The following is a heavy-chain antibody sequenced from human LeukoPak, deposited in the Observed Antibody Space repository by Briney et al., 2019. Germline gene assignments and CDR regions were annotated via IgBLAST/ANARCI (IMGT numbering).Heavy chain of an antibody. CDR3: ARSPRSLYYFDY. CDR1: GFTFSTYS. CDR2: ISSDGGST. Sequence: GASLRLSCAASGFTFSTYSMHWVRQAPGRGLQYVSSISSDGGSTFYANSVKGRFTISRDNSKNTLYLQMGSLRVEDMAVYYCARSPRSLYYFDYWGQGTLVTVSS. J-gene: IGHJ4*02. V-gene: IGHV3-64*01.